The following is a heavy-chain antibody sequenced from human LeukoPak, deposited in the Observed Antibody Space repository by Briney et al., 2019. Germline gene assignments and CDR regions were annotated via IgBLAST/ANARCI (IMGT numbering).Heavy chain of an antibody. CDR3: TREGGEGDYTAFDI. D-gene: IGHD3-16*01. CDR2: IRKKDSRYTT. CDR1: GFIFSAYN. J-gene: IGHJ3*02. V-gene: IGHV3-72*01. Sequence: GGSRRLSCAASGFIFSAYNMDWVRQAPGKGLEWIGRIRKKDSRYTTEYAASVRGRFVISRDDVKDSMFLQMNSLENEDTAVYYCTREGGEGDYTAFDIWGQGTMVTVSS.